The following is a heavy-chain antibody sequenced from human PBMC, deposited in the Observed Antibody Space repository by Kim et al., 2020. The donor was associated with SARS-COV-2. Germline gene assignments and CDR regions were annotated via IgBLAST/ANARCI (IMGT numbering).Heavy chain of an antibody. CDR3: ARADTVSHWEYYYGMDV. Sequence: ASVKVSCKASGYTFTSYGISWVRQAPGQGLEWMGWISAYNGNTNYAQKLQGRVTMTTDTSTSTAYMELRSLRSDDTAVYYCARADTVSHWEYYYGMDVWGQGTTVTVSS. CDR1: GYTFTSYG. V-gene: IGHV1-18*01. CDR2: ISAYNGNT. J-gene: IGHJ6*02. D-gene: IGHD4-17*01.